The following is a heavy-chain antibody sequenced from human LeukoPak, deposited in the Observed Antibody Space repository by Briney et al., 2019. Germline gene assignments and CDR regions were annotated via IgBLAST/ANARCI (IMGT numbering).Heavy chain of an antibody. Sequence: GGSLRLSCAASAFTFRSYSMNWVRQAPGKGLEWVSYISRSTSTIYYADSVKGRFTISRDNAKNSLYLQMNSRRDEDTAVYYCARDGSGWFFDYWGQGTLVTVSS. CDR1: AFTFRSYS. J-gene: IGHJ4*02. CDR3: ARDGSGWFFDY. D-gene: IGHD6-19*01. V-gene: IGHV3-48*02. CDR2: ISRSTSTI.